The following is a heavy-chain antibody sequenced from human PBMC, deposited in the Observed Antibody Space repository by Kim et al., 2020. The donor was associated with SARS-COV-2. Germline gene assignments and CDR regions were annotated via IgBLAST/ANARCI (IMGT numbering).Heavy chain of an antibody. J-gene: IGHJ3*02. V-gene: IGHV4-59*01. D-gene: IGHD1-26*01. CDR3: ARDLSGSYEDAFDI. Sequence: TPCLTSRIAISVDTSKNQFSMKLSSVTAADTAVYYCARDLSGSYEDAFDIWGQGTMVTVSS.